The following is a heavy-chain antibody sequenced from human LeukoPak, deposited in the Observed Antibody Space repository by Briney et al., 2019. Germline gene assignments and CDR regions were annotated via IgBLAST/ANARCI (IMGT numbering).Heavy chain of an antibody. V-gene: IGHV1-18*01. J-gene: IGHJ6*02. CDR1: GYTFTSYG. D-gene: IGHD3-3*01. CDR3: ARLPLNYDFWSGYYTGYYGMDV. Sequence: GASVKVSCKASGYTFTSYGISWVRQAPGQGLEWMGWISAYNGNTNYAQKLQGRVTMTTDTSTSTAYMELRSLRFDDTAVYYCARLPLNYDFWSGYYTGYYGMDVWGQGTTVTVSS. CDR2: ISAYNGNT.